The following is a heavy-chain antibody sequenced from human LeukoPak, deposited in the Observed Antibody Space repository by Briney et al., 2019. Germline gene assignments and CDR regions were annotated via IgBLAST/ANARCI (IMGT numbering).Heavy chain of an antibody. J-gene: IGHJ3*02. V-gene: IGHV1-69*13. D-gene: IGHD3-16*01. CDR1: GCTFSSYA. Sequence: ASVKVSCKASGCTFSSYAISWVRQAPGQGLEWMGGIIPIFGTANYAQKFQGRVTITADESTSTAYMELSSLRSEDTAVYYCARGPEGFTVGGVISRGAFDIWGQGTMVTVSS. CDR3: ARGPEGFTVGGVISRGAFDI. CDR2: IIPIFGTA.